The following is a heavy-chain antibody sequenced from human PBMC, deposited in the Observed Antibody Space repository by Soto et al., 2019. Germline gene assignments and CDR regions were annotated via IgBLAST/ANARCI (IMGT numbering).Heavy chain of an antibody. CDR1: EFTFSRYW. CDR2: INSDGSDT. CDR3: ARGWVNYGSGSYDV. J-gene: IGHJ6*02. D-gene: IGHD3-10*01. V-gene: IGHV3-74*01. Sequence: EVQLVESGGGLVQPGGSLRLSCAASEFTFSRYWMHWVRQAPGKGLMWLSRINSDGSDTSYADSVKGRFTISRDNAKNTLYLQMNSLRVEDTAVYYCARGWVNYGSGSYDVWGQGTTVTVSS.